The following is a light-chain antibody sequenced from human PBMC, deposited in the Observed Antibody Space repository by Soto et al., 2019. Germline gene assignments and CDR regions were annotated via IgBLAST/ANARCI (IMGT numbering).Light chain of an antibody. V-gene: IGLV1-44*01. J-gene: IGLJ1*01. CDR1: ASNIGSHT. CDR2: SDN. Sequence: QSVLTQPPSASGTHGQRVTISCFGGASNIGSHTVNWYQQLPGTAPKLLIYSDNQRPSGVPDRFSGSRSGTSASLAISGLQSEDEADYYCAAWDDSLIGYVFGTGTKLTVL. CDR3: AAWDDSLIGYV.